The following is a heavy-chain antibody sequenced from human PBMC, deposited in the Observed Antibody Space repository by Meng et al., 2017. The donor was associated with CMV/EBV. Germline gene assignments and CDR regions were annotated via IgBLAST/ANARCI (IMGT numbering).Heavy chain of an antibody. V-gene: IGHV3-30*04. J-gene: IGHJ4*02. Sequence: TFSSYAMHWVRQAPGKGLEWVAVISYDGSNKYYADYVKGRFTISRDNSKNTLYLQMNSLRAEDTAVYYCAREHYDFWSGYYPYFDYWGQGTLVTVSS. CDR1: TFSSYA. CDR3: AREHYDFWSGYYPYFDY. D-gene: IGHD3-3*01. CDR2: ISYDGSNK.